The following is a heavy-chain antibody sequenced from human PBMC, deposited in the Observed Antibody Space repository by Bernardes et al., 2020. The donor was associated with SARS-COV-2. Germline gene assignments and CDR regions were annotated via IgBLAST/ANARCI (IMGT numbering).Heavy chain of an antibody. CDR2: MKEDGSEK. J-gene: IGHJ2*01. CDR1: GFPFSTYW. CDR3: ARGGRGVYIGWNFDL. Sequence: GGSLRLSCAASGFPFSTYWMTWVRQAPGKGLEWVANMKEDGSEKYYVDSVKGRFTISRDNAKSSLYLQMNSLRAEDTAVYYCARGGRGVYIGWNFDLWGRGTLVTVSS. V-gene: IGHV3-7*01. D-gene: IGHD2-15*01.